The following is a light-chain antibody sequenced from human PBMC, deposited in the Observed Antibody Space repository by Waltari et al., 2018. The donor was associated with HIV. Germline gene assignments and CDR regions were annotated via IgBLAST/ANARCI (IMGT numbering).Light chain of an antibody. Sequence: ESLIAQSPDTLSLSPGERATLSCRASQNVSSHLAWYQQRPGQTPRLLMYEASTRATDVPVRFSGSGSGSEFYLTISSLQSEDIGVYFCQQYSEWPLTFGPGTRLNIK. J-gene: IGKJ3*01. CDR3: QQYSEWPLT. CDR2: EAS. V-gene: IGKV3-15*01. CDR1: QNVSSH.